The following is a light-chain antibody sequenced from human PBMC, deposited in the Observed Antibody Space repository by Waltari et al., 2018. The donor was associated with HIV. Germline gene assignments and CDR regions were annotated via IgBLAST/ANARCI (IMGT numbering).Light chain of an antibody. CDR2: SNN. CDR1: SSNIGSKT. V-gene: IGLV1-44*01. CDR3: AAWEDSLNGPNYV. Sequence: QPVLTHPPSASGAPGQRAITSCYGSSSNIGSKTLNWYRQLPGTAPKLLIYSNNQRPSGVPDRFSGSKSGTSASLAISGLQSGDEADYYCAAWEDSLNGPNYVFGSGTTVTVL. J-gene: IGLJ1*01.